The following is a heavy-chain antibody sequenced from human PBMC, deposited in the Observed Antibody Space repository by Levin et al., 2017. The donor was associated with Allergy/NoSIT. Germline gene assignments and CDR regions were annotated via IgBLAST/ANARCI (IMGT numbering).Heavy chain of an antibody. CDR3: AKDLRDRSRGSYGN. V-gene: IGHV3-23*01. CDR2: ISGSDGST. Sequence: GVLKISCVASGITFRYSAMSWVRQAPGKGLEWVSAISGSDGSTYYVDSVKGRFTISRDNSKNTLYLQMNSLRVEDTAIYYCAKDLRDRSRGSYGNWGQGTLVTVSS. J-gene: IGHJ4*02. D-gene: IGHD1-26*01. CDR1: GITFRYSA.